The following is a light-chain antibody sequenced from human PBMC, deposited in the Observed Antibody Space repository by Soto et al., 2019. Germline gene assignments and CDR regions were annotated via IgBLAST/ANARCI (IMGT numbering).Light chain of an antibody. CDR2: EVT. CDR1: SRDIGFFNY. Sequence: QSVLAQPASVSGSPGQSITISCTGTSRDIGFFNYVSWYQQFPGNAPKLIIFEVTNRPSGVSNRFSASKSGNTASLTISGLQAEDGADYYCPSYTTRSTYVFGTGTKVTVL. V-gene: IGLV2-14*01. J-gene: IGLJ1*01. CDR3: PSYTTRSTYV.